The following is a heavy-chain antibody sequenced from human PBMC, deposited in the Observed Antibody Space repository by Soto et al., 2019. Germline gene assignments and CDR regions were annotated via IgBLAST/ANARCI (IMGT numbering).Heavy chain of an antibody. CDR2: ISSSSSYI. Sequence: GGSLRLSCAASGFTFSSYSMNWVRQAPGKGREWVSSISSSSSYIYYADSVKGRFTISRDNAKNSLYLQMNSLRAEDTAVYYCARRATVTTDLYYYYGMDVWGQGTTVTVSS. CDR3: ARRATVTTDLYYYYGMDV. J-gene: IGHJ6*02. CDR1: GFTFSSYS. V-gene: IGHV3-21*01. D-gene: IGHD4-17*01.